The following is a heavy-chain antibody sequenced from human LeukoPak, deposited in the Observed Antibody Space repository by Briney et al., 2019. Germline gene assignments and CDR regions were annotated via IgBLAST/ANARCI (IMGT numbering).Heavy chain of an antibody. CDR2: INHGGSI. CDR3: AGGDYHGSESYADY. CDR1: GGSFSGQY. J-gene: IGHJ4*02. Sequence: SETLSLTCAVYGGSFSGQYWGWIRQPPGKGLEWIGEINHGGSISYNASLKSRVTISLDTSKNQFSLKLSSVTAADTAVYYCAGGDYHGSESYADYWGQGTLVTVSS. V-gene: IGHV4-34*01. D-gene: IGHD3-10*01.